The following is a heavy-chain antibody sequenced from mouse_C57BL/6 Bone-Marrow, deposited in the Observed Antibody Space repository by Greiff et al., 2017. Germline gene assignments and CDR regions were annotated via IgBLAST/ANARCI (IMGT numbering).Heavy chain of an antibody. J-gene: IGHJ4*01. CDR3: ARKSVVAYYYAMDY. V-gene: IGHV2-9-1*01. CDR2: IWTGGGK. CDR1: GFSLTSYA. Sequence: QVQLKESGPGLVAPSQSLSITCTVSGFSLTSYAISWVRQPPGKGLEWLGVIWTGGGKNYNSALKSRLSISKDNSKSQVFLKMNSLQTDDTARYYCARKSVVAYYYAMDYWGQGTSVTVSS. D-gene: IGHD1-1*01.